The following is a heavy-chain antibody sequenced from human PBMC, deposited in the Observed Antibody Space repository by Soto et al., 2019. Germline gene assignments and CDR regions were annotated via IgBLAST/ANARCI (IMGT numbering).Heavy chain of an antibody. V-gene: IGHV3-33*01. D-gene: IGHD3-10*01. CDR3: AREVLVRGIKYHGMDV. J-gene: IGHJ6*02. CDR2: IWYDGSNK. Sequence: QGQLVESGGGVVQPGRSRRLSCAASGFTFSSYGIHWVRQAPGKGLEWVAVIWYDGSNKYYADSEKGRFTISRDNSKNTLYLQMNSLRAEDTAVYYCAREVLVRGIKYHGMDVWGQGTTVTVSS. CDR1: GFTFSSYG.